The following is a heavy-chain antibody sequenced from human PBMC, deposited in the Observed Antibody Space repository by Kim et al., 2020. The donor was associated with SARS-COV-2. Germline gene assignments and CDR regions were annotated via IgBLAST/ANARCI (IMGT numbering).Heavy chain of an antibody. CDR3: AKPRKERTGYSSSWYSPDAFDI. CDR1: GFTFSSYA. J-gene: IGHJ3*02. D-gene: IGHD6-13*01. V-gene: IGHV3-23*01. CDR2: ISGSGGST. Sequence: GGSLRLSCAASGFTFSSYAMSWVRQAPGKGLEWVSAISGSGGSTYYADSVKGRFTISRDNSKNTLYLQMNSLRAEDTAVYYCAKPRKERTGYSSSWYSPDAFDIWGQGTMVTVSS.